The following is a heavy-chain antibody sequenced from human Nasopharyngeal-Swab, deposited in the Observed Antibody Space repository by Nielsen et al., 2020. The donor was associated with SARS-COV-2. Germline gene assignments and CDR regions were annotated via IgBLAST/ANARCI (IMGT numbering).Heavy chain of an antibody. Sequence: GESLKISCAASGFTFSSYAMHWVRQAPGKGLEYVSAISSSGVTTYYANSVKGRFTISRDNSNNTLYLQMGSLRAEDMAVYYCARSYYDFWSGYYYAFDIWGQGTMVTVSS. D-gene: IGHD3-3*01. J-gene: IGHJ3*02. CDR1: GFTFSSYA. CDR2: ISSSGVTT. CDR3: ARSYYDFWSGYYYAFDI. V-gene: IGHV3-64*01.